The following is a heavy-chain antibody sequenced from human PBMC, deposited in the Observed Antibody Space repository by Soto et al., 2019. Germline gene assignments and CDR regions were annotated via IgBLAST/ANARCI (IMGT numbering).Heavy chain of an antibody. V-gene: IGHV3-23*04. CDR2: ISSSGDNT. Sequence: EVQLVESGGGLVKPGGSLRLSCVASGFTFSPYAMSWVRQAPGKGLEWVSGISSSGDNTYYADSVKGRFTISRDNSKNMLYLQMSSLRADDTALYYCAKDPNGNYVGAFDIRGQGTMVTVSS. CDR1: GFTFSPYA. CDR3: AKDPNGNYVGAFDI. J-gene: IGHJ3*02. D-gene: IGHD1-7*01.